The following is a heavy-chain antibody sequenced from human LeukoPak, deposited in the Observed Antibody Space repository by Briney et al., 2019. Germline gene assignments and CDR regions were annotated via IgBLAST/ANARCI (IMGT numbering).Heavy chain of an antibody. J-gene: IGHJ4*02. D-gene: IGHD2-21*02. CDR2: IYYSGST. CDR3: ARVRIVVVTASDFDY. Sequence: SETLSLTCTVSGGSISSSSYYWGWIRQPSGKGLEWIGSIYYSGSTYYNPSLKSRVTISVDTSKNQFSLKLSSVTAADTAVYYCARVRIVVVTASDFDYWGQGALVTVSS. CDR1: GGSISSSSYY. V-gene: IGHV4-39*07.